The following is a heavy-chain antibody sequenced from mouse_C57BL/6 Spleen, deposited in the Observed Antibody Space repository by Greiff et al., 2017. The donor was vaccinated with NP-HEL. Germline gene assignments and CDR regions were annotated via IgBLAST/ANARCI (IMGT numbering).Heavy chain of an antibody. Sequence: DVHLVESGGGLVQPGGSLKLSCAASGFTFSDYYMYWVRQTPEKRLEWVAYISNGGGSTYYPDTVKGRFTISRDNAKNTLYLQMSRLKSEDTAMYYCARLIGYAMDYWGQGTSVTVSS. CDR1: GFTFSDYY. CDR2: ISNGGGST. V-gene: IGHV5-12*01. J-gene: IGHJ4*01. CDR3: ARLIGYAMDY.